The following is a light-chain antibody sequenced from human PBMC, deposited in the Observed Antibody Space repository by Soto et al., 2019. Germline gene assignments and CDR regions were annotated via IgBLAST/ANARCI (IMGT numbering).Light chain of an antibody. Sequence: AVRMTQSPSSLSASTGDSVTITCRASQNIRSCLAWYQQKPGKAPKLLIYAASSLKSGVPARFSGSGSGTDFTLTISCLQSEDFAIYYCQHYYSYPYTFGGGTKVDIK. CDR2: AAS. CDR1: QNIRSC. CDR3: QHYYSYPYT. V-gene: IGKV1-8*01. J-gene: IGKJ4*01.